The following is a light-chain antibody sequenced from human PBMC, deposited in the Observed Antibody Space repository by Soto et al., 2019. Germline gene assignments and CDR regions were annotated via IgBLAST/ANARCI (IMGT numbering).Light chain of an antibody. CDR1: QSISDK. Sequence: EIVMTQSPVTLSVSPWERATLSCRASQSISDKSAWYQQKPGQAPRLLMFGASTRATGIPARFSGSGSGTDFTLTITGLQSEDFAVYYCQQYKSWPYTFGQGTKVDIK. V-gene: IGKV3-15*01. CDR3: QQYKSWPYT. J-gene: IGKJ2*01. CDR2: GAS.